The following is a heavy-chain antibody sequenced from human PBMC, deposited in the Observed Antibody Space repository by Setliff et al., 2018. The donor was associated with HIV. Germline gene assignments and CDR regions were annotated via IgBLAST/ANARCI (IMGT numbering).Heavy chain of an antibody. CDR2: ITSYNGNT. D-gene: IGHD5-18*01. V-gene: IGHV1-18*01. CDR1: GSTFSNYG. Sequence: ASVKVSCKASGSTFSNYGITWVRQAPGQGLEWMGWITSYNGNTNYADSVKGRFTISRDDAKNSLFLQMNSLRAEDTAVYYCARDWLADGYSTKFAFDIWGQGTMVTVSS. J-gene: IGHJ3*02. CDR3: ARDWLADGYSTKFAFDI.